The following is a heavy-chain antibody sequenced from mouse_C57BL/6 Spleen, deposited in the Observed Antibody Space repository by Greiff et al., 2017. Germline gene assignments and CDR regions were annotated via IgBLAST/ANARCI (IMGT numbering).Heavy chain of an antibody. CDR1: GYSFTGYY. CDR2: INPSTGGT. CDR3: ASRDGYYGAY. D-gene: IGHD2-3*01. J-gene: IGHJ3*01. Sequence: VQLKQSGPELVKPGASVKISCKASGYSFTGYYMNWVKQSPEKSLEWIGEINPSTGGTTYNQKFKAKATLTVDKSSSTAYMQLKSLTSEDSAVYYCASRDGYYGAYWGQGTLVTVSA. V-gene: IGHV1-42*01.